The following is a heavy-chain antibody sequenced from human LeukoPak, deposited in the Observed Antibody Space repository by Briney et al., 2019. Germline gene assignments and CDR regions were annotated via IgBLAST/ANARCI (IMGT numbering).Heavy chain of an antibody. CDR1: GGSFSGYY. CDR2: INHSGST. D-gene: IGHD4-11*01. V-gene: IGHV4-34*01. CDR3: ARTTARLDYSNDY. J-gene: IGHJ4*02. Sequence: PSETLSLTCAVYGGSFSGYYWSWIRQPPGKGLEWIGEINHSGSTNYNPSLKSRVTISVDTSKNQFSLKLSSVTAADTAVYYCARTTARLDYSNDYWGQGTLVTVSS.